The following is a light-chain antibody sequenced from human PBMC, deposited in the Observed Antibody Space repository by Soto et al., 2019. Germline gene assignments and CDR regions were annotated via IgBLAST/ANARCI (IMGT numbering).Light chain of an antibody. J-gene: IGLJ1*01. V-gene: IGLV2-14*01. CDR2: DVS. CDR1: SSDVGGYHY. CDR3: SSYTSSSTYV. Sequence: QSALTQPASVSGSPGQSITISCTGTSSDVGGYHYVSWYQQYPGKPPKVMIYDVSNRPSGVSNRFSGSKSGTTASLTISGLQAEDEADYYCSSYTSSSTYVFGTGTKLTVL.